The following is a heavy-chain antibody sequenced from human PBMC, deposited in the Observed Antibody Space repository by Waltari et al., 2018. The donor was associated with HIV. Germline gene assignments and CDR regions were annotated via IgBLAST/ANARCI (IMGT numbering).Heavy chain of an antibody. V-gene: IGHV4-39*01. CDR2: IYYSGST. D-gene: IGHD2-8*02. Sequence: QLQLQESGPGLVKPSETLSLTCTVSGGSISSSSYYWGWIRQPPGKGLEWIGSIYYSGSTYANPSLKSRVTISLDTSKNQFSLKLSSVTAADTAVYDCARQYWNYGYGMDVWGQGTTVTVSS. J-gene: IGHJ6*02. CDR3: ARQYWNYGYGMDV. CDR1: GGSISSSSYY.